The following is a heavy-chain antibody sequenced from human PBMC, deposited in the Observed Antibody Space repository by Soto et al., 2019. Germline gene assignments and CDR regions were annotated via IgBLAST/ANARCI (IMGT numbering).Heavy chain of an antibody. D-gene: IGHD3-3*01. CDR1: GYSFTSYW. Sequence: LGESLKISCKGSGYSFTSYWIGWVRQMPGKGLEWMGIIYPGDSHTRYSPSFQGQVTISADKSISTAYLQWSSLKASDTAMYYCARHSIFGVVKYSGYYGMDVWGQGTTVTVSS. CDR2: IYPGDSHT. J-gene: IGHJ6*02. V-gene: IGHV5-51*01. CDR3: ARHSIFGVVKYSGYYGMDV.